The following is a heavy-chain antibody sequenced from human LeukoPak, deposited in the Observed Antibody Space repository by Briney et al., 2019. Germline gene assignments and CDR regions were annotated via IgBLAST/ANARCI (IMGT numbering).Heavy chain of an antibody. D-gene: IGHD4-17*01. CDR1: GFTVSSNH. CDR3: AREGTVTTVRWFQH. CDR2: IFNGGST. V-gene: IGHV3-66*01. Sequence: GSLRLSCAASGFTVSSNHMSWVRQAPGKGLAWVSIIFNGGSTYYADSVKGRFTISRDNSKNTLFLQMNSLRAEDTAVYYCAREGTVTTVRWFQHWGQGTLVTVSS. J-gene: IGHJ1*01.